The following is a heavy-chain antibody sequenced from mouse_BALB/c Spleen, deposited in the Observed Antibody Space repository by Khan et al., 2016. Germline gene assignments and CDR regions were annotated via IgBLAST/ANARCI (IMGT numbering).Heavy chain of an antibody. CDR3: ASAGYGGTDAMDY. V-gene: IGHV3-2*02. Sequence: EVQLQESGPGLVKPSQSLSLTCTVTGYSITSDYAWNWIRQFPGNRLEWMGYISYSGSTSYNPSLKSRISITRDTSKNQFFLQLNSVTSEDTATXYCASAGYGGTDAMDYWGQGTSVTVSS. CDR1: GYSITSDYA. CDR2: ISYSGST. D-gene: IGHD1-1*01. J-gene: IGHJ4*01.